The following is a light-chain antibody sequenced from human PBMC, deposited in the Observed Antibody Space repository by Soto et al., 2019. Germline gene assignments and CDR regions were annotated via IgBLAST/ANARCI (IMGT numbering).Light chain of an antibody. CDR1: QSVSSSY. Sequence: ESVLTQSPGTLSMSPGERATLSCRASQSVSSSYSAWYQQKPGQAPRHLIYGASSRATGIPDRFSGSGSGTDFTLTISILEPEDFAVYYCQQYGSSPFTFGPGTKVDIK. CDR2: GAS. V-gene: IGKV3-20*01. J-gene: IGKJ3*01. CDR3: QQYGSSPFT.